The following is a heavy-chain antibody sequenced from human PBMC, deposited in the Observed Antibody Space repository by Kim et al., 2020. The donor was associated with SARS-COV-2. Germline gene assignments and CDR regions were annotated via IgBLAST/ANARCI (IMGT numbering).Heavy chain of an antibody. D-gene: IGHD7-27*01. Sequence: TANYAQKFQGRVTITADESTSTAYMELSSLRSEDTAVYYCARGVGPGADYWGQGTLVTVSS. J-gene: IGHJ4*02. CDR2: TA. CDR3: ARGVGPGADY. V-gene: IGHV1-69*01.